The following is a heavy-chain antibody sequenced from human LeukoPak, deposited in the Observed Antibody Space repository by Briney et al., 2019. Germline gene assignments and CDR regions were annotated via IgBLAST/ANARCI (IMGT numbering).Heavy chain of an antibody. CDR3: ARDTYYYDSSGYYWLDY. Sequence: PSETLSLTCAVYGGSFSGYYWSWIRQPPGKGLEWIGEINHSGSTNYNPSLKSRVTISVDTSKNQFSLKLSSVTAADTAVYYCARDTYYYDSSGYYWLDYWGQGTLVTVSS. J-gene: IGHJ4*02. CDR1: GGSFSGYY. D-gene: IGHD3-22*01. CDR2: INHSGST. V-gene: IGHV4-34*01.